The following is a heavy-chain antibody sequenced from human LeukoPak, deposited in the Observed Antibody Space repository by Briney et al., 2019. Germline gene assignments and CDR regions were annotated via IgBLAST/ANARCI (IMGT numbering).Heavy chain of an antibody. J-gene: IGHJ4*02. CDR1: GFSFISYG. V-gene: IGHV3-30*02. Sequence: TGGSLRLSCAASGFSFISYGLHWVRQAPGKGLEWVAFIRYDGGSNYYADPVKGRFIISRDNSKNTLYLQMNSLKAEDTAVYYSAKGSDSFDYWGQGILVTVSS. CDR3: AKGSDSFDY. CDR2: IRYDGGSN.